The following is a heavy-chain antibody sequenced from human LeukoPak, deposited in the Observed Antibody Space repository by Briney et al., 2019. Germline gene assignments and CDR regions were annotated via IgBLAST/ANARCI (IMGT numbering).Heavy chain of an antibody. V-gene: IGHV1-18*01. Sequence: VASVKVSCKASNYTFTSYGLSWVRQAPGQGLEWMGWISAYNGNTNYAQKLQGRVTMTTGTSTSTAYMELRSLRSDDTAVYYCARVIRGYFDYWGQGTLVTVSS. CDR2: ISAYNGNT. CDR1: NYTFTSYG. D-gene: IGHD2/OR15-2a*01. CDR3: ARVIRGYFDY. J-gene: IGHJ4*02.